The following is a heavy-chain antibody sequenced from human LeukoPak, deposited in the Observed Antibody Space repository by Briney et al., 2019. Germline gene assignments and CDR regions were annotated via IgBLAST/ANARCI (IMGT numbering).Heavy chain of an antibody. CDR1: GYTFTGYY. V-gene: IGHV1-2*02. CDR2: INPNSGGT. D-gene: IGHD3-10*01. CDR3: ARDITYYYGSGTLDY. J-gene: IGHJ4*02. Sequence: GASVKVSCKASGYTFTGYYMHWVRQAPGQGLEWMGWINPNSGGTNYAQKFQGRVTMTRDTSISTAYMELSRLRSDDTAVYYCARDITYYYGSGTLDYWGQGTLVTVSS.